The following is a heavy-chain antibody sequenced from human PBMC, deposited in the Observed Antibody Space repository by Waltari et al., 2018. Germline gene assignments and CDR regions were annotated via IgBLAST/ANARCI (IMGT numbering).Heavy chain of an antibody. CDR1: GSPFTSYD. CDR3: ARGPYYYGSGSYPKPLFDY. J-gene: IGHJ4*02. Sequence: QVQLVQSGAEVKKPGASVKVSCKASGSPFTSYDINWVRQATGPGLEWMGWMNPNSGNTGYAQKFQGRVTMTRNTSISTAYMELSSLRSEDTAVYYCARGPYYYGSGSYPKPLFDYWGQGTLVTVSS. CDR2: MNPNSGNT. V-gene: IGHV1-8*01. D-gene: IGHD3-10*01.